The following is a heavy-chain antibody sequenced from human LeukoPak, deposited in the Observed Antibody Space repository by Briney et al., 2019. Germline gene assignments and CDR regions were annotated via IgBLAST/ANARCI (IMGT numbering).Heavy chain of an antibody. J-gene: IGHJ4*02. V-gene: IGHV3-53*01. CDR3: ARAKPKNMVRGLIMRRESRYYFDY. CDR2: IYSGGST. D-gene: IGHD3-10*01. Sequence: QAGGSLRLSCAASGFTFSNYWMHWVRQAPGKGLEWVSVIYSGGSTYYADSVKGRFTISRDNSKSTLYIQMNSLRAEDTAVYYCARAKPKNMVRGLIMRRESRYYFDYWGQGTLVTVSS. CDR1: GFTFSNYW.